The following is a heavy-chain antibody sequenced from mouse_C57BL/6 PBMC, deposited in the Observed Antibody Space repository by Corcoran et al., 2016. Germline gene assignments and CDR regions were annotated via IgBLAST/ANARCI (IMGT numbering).Heavy chain of an antibody. J-gene: IGHJ3*01. Sequence: EVQLQQSGPELVKPGASVKISCKASGYTFTDYYMNWVKQSHGKSLEWIGDINPNNGGTSYNQKFKGKATLTVDKSSSTAYMELRSLTSEDSAVYYCARANYGYYPWFAYWGQGTLVTVSA. V-gene: IGHV1-26*01. CDR3: ARANYGYYPWFAY. CDR1: GYTFTDYY. D-gene: IGHD2-1*01. CDR2: INPNNGGT.